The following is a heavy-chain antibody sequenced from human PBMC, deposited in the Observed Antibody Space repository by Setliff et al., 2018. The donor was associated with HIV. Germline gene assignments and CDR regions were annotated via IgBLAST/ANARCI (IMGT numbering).Heavy chain of an antibody. D-gene: IGHD6-13*01. CDR2: INHSGSS. V-gene: IGHV4-34*01. J-gene: IGHJ6*02. Sequence: SETLSLTCAVYGGSFSGYYWSWIRQPPGKGLEWIGEINHSGSSNYNPSLKSRFTISIDTSKNQFSLNLKSVTAADAAVYYCTGPAMAAAGPLEYYYYYGMVVWGQGTTGTVSS. CDR3: TGPAMAAAGPLEYYYYYGMVV. CDR1: GGSFSGYY.